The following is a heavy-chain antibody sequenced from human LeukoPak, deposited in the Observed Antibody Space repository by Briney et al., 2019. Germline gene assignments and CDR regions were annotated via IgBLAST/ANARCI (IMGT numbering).Heavy chain of an antibody. CDR3: ARVGRQASDNNWFDP. Sequence: SQTLSLTCTVSGGSISSGGYYWSWIRQHPGTGLEWIGYIYYSGSTYYNPSLKSRVTISVDKSKNQFSLKLSSVTAADTAVYYCARVGRQASDNNWFDPWGQGTLVTVSS. CDR2: IYYSGST. V-gene: IGHV4-31*03. CDR1: GGSISSGGYY. J-gene: IGHJ5*02. D-gene: IGHD6-25*01.